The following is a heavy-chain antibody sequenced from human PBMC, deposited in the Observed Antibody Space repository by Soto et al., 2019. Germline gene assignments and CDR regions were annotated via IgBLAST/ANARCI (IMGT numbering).Heavy chain of an antibody. CDR1: GFTFGSYA. D-gene: IGHD5-12*01. J-gene: IGHJ5*02. CDR3: APGGVSGSDP. Sequence: EVQVLESGGGLVQPGGSLRLSCAASGFTFGSYAMSWGRQAPGKGLEWVSHISDSGGTTYYADSGKGRFTISRDNSKNTLYLHMNSLRAEDTAVYYCAPGGVSGSDPWGLGTLVTVAS. CDR2: ISDSGGTT. V-gene: IGHV3-23*01.